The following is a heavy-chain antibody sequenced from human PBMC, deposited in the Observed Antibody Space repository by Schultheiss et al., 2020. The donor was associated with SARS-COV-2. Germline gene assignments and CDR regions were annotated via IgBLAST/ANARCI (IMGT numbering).Heavy chain of an antibody. D-gene: IGHD6-19*01. J-gene: IGHJ5*02. CDR1: GYSFRNYG. Sequence: ASVKVSCKASGYSFRNYGISWVRQAPGQGLEWLWWISGDNGQTDYRQKVQGRLTMTTDTSTSTAYMELRSLTSDDTAIYYCAKDRRIGMSGFRFDAWGQGTLVTVSS. CDR3: AKDRRIGMSGFRFDA. CDR2: ISGDNGQT. V-gene: IGHV1-18*01.